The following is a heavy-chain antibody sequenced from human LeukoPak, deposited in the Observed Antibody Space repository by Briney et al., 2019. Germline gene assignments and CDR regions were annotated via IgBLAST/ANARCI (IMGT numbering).Heavy chain of an antibody. V-gene: IGHV4-4*07. CDR2: IYTSGST. J-gene: IGHJ4*02. CDR3: ARGKVVAGTPGQNSWDN. CDR1: GDSISRYY. D-gene: IGHD6-19*01. Sequence: PSETLSLTCTVSGDSISRYYWSWIRQPPGKGLEWIGRIYTSGSTNYNPSLKSRVTMSVDTSKNQFSLKLSSVTAADTAVYYCARGKVVAGTPGQNSWDNWGQGILVTVSS.